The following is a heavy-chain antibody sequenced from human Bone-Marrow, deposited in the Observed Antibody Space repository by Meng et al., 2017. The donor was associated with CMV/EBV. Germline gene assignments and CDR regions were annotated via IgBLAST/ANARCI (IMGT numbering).Heavy chain of an antibody. Sequence: SETLSLTCTVSGVSINSFHWSWIRQPPGKRLEWIGYLYYAGSTNYNPSLRSRVTISRDTSTNQFSLELRSVTAADTAVYYCAREWSDRGDDAFDIWGQGTMVTVSS. CDR2: LYYAGST. D-gene: IGHD2-15*01. CDR3: AREWSDRGDDAFDI. V-gene: IGHV4-59*01. J-gene: IGHJ3*02. CDR1: GVSINSFH.